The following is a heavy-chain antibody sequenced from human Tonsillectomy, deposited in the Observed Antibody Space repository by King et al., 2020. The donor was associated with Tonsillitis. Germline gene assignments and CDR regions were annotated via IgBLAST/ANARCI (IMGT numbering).Heavy chain of an antibody. CDR1: GFSFRTYP. Sequence: QVQLVESGGGVVQPGRSLRLSCVASGFSFRTYPIHWVRQAPGKGLEWVAVMSYDGSDIYYADSVKGRFTISRDNSRNTLYLQMNGLRAEDTAVYYCARDLEIKWELPPSFDYWGQGTLVTVSS. CDR2: MSYDGSDI. CDR3: ARDLEIKWELPPSFDY. V-gene: IGHV3-30-3*01. D-gene: IGHD1-26*01. J-gene: IGHJ4*02.